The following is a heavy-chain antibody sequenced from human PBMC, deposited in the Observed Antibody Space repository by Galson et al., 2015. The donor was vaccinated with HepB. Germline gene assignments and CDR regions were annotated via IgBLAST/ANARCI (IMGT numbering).Heavy chain of an antibody. CDR3: ARDVLLWFGELSNFDY. CDR2: TYYRSKWYN. J-gene: IGHJ4*02. CDR1: GDSVSSNSAA. D-gene: IGHD3-10*01. Sequence: CAISGDSVSSNSAAWNWIRQSPSRGLEWLGRTYYRSKWYNDYAVSVKSRITINPDTSKNQFSLQLNSVTPEDTAVYYCARDVLLWFGELSNFDYWGQGTLVTVSS. V-gene: IGHV6-1*01.